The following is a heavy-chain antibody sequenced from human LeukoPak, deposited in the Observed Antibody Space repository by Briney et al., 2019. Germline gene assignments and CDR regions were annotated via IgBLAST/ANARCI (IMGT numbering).Heavy chain of an antibody. CDR3: AKDLSMIVVVTRMDV. J-gene: IGHJ6*02. V-gene: IGHV3-23*01. D-gene: IGHD3-22*01. Sequence: GGPLRLSCAASGFTFSSYAMSWVRQAPGKGLEWVSAISGSGGSTYYADSVKGRFTISRDNSKNTLYLQMNSLRAEDTAVYYCAKDLSMIVVVTRMDVWGQGTTVTVSS. CDR1: GFTFSSYA. CDR2: ISGSGGST.